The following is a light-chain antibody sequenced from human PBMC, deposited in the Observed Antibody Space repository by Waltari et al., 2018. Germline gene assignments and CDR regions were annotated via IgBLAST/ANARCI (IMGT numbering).Light chain of an antibody. CDR2: GAF. Sequence: EIVVTQSPLTLSVSPGERVTLSCRASHSVSVNLAWYQQKPGQAPRLLIFGAFTRATGIPGRFSGIGSGTDFTLTISNMQSEDFAFYYCQQYDKWPGSFGQGTKLEIK. CDR3: QQYDKWPGS. V-gene: IGKV3D-15*01. J-gene: IGKJ2*01. CDR1: HSVSVN.